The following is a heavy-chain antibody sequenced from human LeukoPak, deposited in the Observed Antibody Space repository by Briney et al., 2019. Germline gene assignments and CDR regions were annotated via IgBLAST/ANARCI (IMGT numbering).Heavy chain of an antibody. CDR2: IYPGDSDT. CDR1: GYRFTSYW. V-gene: IGHV5-51*01. D-gene: IGHD5-12*01. J-gene: IGHJ4*02. Sequence: PGESLKISCKGSGYRFTSYWIGWGRQMPGKGLGWMGIIYPGDSDTRYSPSFQGQVTISADKSISTAYLQWSSLKASGTAMYYCARQPGYSGYVPIDYWGQGTLVTVSS. CDR3: ARQPGYSGYVPIDY.